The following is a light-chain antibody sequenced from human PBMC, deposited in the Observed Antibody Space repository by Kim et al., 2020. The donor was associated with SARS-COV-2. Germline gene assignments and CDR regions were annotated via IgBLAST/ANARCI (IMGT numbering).Light chain of an antibody. CDR3: QQYGSSPRT. CDR2: GAS. V-gene: IGKV3-20*01. J-gene: IGKJ1*01. Sequence: FPGERTALSCRASQRVSSSYLAWYQQKPGQAPRLLINGASSRATGIPDRFSGSGSGTDFTLTISRLEPEDFAVYYCQQYGSSPRTFGQGTKVDIK. CDR1: QRVSSSY.